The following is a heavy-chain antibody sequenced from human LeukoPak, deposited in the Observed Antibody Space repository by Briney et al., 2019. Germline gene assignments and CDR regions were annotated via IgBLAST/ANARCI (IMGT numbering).Heavy chain of an antibody. CDR1: GFTFSSYE. D-gene: IGHD3-10*01. J-gene: IGHJ4*02. CDR2: ISGSGGST. Sequence: GGSLRLSCAASGFTFSSYEMNGVRQAPGKGLEWVSAISGSGGSTYYADSVKGRFNISRDNSKNTLYLQMNSLRAEDTAVYYCAKEGYDGSGSYAHYWGQGTLVTVPS. CDR3: AKEGYDGSGSYAHY. V-gene: IGHV3-23*01.